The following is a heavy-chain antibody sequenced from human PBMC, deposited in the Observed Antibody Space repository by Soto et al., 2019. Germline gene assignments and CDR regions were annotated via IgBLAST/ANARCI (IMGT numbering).Heavy chain of an antibody. Sequence: QVQLQQWGAGLLKPSETLSLTCAVYGGSFSGYYWSWIRQPPGKGLEWIGEINHSGSTNYNPSLESRVTISVDTSKNQFSLKLSSVTAADTAVYYCARGLRHSSSWYNYWGQGTLVTVSS. CDR3: ARGLRHSSSWYNY. V-gene: IGHV4-34*01. J-gene: IGHJ4*02. CDR1: GGSFSGYY. CDR2: INHSGST. D-gene: IGHD6-13*01.